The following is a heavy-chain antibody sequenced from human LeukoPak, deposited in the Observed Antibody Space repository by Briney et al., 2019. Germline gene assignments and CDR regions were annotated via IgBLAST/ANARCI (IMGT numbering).Heavy chain of an antibody. V-gene: IGHV3-30*02. J-gene: IGHJ4*02. CDR1: GFSFSGYG. D-gene: IGHD1-26*01. CDR3: ARGLVGATKEAFDY. Sequence: PGGSLRLSCAASGFSFSGYGMHWVRQAPGKGLEWVAFIRYDGSNEYYADSVKGRFTISRDNAKNSLYLQMNSLRAEDTAVYYCARGLVGATKEAFDYRGQGTLVTVSS. CDR2: IRYDGSNE.